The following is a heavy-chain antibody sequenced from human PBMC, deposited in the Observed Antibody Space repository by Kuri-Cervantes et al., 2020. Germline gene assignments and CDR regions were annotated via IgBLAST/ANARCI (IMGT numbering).Heavy chain of an antibody. CDR3: ARGVTTGYSSSWYQAHYYYYMDV. V-gene: IGHV4-39*07. CDR1: GGSISSSSYY. J-gene: IGHJ6*03. CDR2: IYYSGST. Sequence: SETLSLTCTVSGGSISSSSYYWGWIRQPPGKGLEWIGSIYYSGSTYYNPSLKSRVTISVDTSKNQFSLKLSSMTAADTAVYYCARGVTTGYSSSWYQAHYYYYMDVWGKGTTVTVSS. D-gene: IGHD6-13*01.